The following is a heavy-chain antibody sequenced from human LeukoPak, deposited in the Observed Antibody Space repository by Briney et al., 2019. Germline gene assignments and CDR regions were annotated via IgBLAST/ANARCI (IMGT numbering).Heavy chain of an antibody. CDR1: GYDFFGYW. CDR2: IYPDDSNT. J-gene: IGHJ4*02. CDR3: ARHPPDDYDFWSGYLYYFDY. Sequence: GESLKISCKGSGYDFFGYWIVWVRQMPGKGLEWMGIIYPDDSNTRYSPSFQGQVTISADKSINTAYLQWSSLKASDTAMYYCARHPPDDYDFWSGYLYYFDYWGQGTLVTVSS. V-gene: IGHV5-51*01. D-gene: IGHD3-3*01.